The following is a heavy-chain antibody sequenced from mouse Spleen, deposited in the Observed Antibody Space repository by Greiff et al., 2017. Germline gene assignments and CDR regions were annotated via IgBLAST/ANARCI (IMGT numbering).Heavy chain of an antibody. CDR1: GYTFTDYN. D-gene: IGHD2-1*01. CDR3: AREDGNYPFAY. V-gene: IGHV1-18*01. Sequence: VQLQQSGPELVKPGASVKIPCKASGYTFTDYNMDWVKQSHGKSLEWIGDINPNNGGTIYNQKFKGKATLTVDKSSSTAYMELRSLTSEDTAVYYCAREDGNYPFAYWGQGTLVTVSA. J-gene: IGHJ3*01. CDR2: INPNNGGT.